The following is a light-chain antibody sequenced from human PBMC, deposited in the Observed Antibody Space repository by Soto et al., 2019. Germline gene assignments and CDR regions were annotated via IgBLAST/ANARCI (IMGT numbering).Light chain of an antibody. V-gene: IGKV3-20*01. CDR3: RQYGSSPLVT. CDR2: AAA. Sequence: TVSLPHAEGASLSCRASQSVRGRYFAWYQQTPGQTPRLLSYAAASRATGIPDRFSGSGSGTDFTLTIIRLEHAEDAVYYCRQYGSSPLVTSGQ. CDR1: QSVRGRY. J-gene: IGKJ5*01.